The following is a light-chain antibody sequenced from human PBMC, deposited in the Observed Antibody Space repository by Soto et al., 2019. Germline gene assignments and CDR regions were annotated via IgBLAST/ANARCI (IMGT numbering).Light chain of an antibody. CDR3: SSYTSISTSV. Sequence: QSALTQPASVSGSPGQSITISCTGTSSDVGGYNYVSWYQPHPGKAPKLIIYVVSNPPSGVANRFSGSKSSNTASLTISGLHAEDEADYYGSSYTSISTSVFGTGTKVTVL. CDR2: VVS. J-gene: IGLJ1*01. CDR1: SSDVGGYNY. V-gene: IGLV2-14*01.